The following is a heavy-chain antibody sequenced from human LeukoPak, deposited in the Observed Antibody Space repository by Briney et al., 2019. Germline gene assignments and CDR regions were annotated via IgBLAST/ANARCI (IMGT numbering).Heavy chain of an antibody. CDR1: GGTFSSYA. CDR3: ARDQDREQHAFDI. J-gene: IGHJ3*02. Sequence: SVKVSCKASGGTFSSYAISWVRQAPGQGLEWMGRIIPILGIANYAQKFQGRVTITADKSTSTAYMELSSLRSEDTAVYYCARDQDREQHAFDIWGQGTMVTVSS. D-gene: IGHD6-13*01. V-gene: IGHV1-69*04. CDR2: IIPILGIA.